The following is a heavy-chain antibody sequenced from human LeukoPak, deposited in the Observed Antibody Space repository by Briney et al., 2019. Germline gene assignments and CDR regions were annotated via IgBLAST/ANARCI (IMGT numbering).Heavy chain of an antibody. CDR1: AGSIGSNTYY. J-gene: IGHJ4*02. D-gene: IGHD1-26*01. CDR3: ARLRGGTYDF. V-gene: IGHV4-39*01. Sequence: PSETLSLTCTVSAGSIGSNTYYWAWIRQPPGKGLEWIGTIYYSGSTNYNQSLRSRLTISIDTPKNQFSLKLSSVTAADTAVYYCARLRGGTYDFWGQGTLVAVSS. CDR2: IYYSGST.